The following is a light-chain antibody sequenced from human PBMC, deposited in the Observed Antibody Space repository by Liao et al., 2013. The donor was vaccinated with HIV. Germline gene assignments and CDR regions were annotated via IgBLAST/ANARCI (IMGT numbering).Light chain of an antibody. CDR2: YDR. CDR3: QAWDSNTVV. V-gene: IGLV3-1*01. Sequence: YDLTQPPSVSVSPGQTASITCSGDTWGDKYMSWYQQRPGQAPVLVIHYDRDRPSGIPERFSGSTSGNTATLTISRVDAGDEADYYCQAWDSNTVVFGGGTKLTVL. CDR1: TWGDKY. J-gene: IGLJ2*01.